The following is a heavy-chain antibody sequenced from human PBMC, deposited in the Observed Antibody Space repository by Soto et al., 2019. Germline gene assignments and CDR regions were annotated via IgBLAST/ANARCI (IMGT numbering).Heavy chain of an antibody. CDR3: ARVLGYCSGGSCYPYYYGMDV. Sequence: SETLSLTCSVSGGSISSYYWSWIRQPPGKGLEWIGYIYYSGSTNYNPSLKSRVTISVDTSKNQFSLKLSSVTAADTAVYYCARVLGYCSGGSCYPYYYGMDVWGQGTTVTVSS. J-gene: IGHJ6*02. CDR2: IYYSGST. D-gene: IGHD2-15*01. V-gene: IGHV4-59*01. CDR1: GGSISSYY.